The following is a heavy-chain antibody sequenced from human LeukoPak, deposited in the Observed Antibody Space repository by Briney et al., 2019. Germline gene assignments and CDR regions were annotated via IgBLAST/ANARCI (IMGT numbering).Heavy chain of an antibody. Sequence: ASVKVSCKVSGYTLTELSMHWMRQAPGKGLEWMGGFDPEDGETIYAQKFQGRVTMTEDTSTDTAYMELSSLRSEDTAVYYCATFYDSSGCFDYWGQGTLVTVSS. D-gene: IGHD3-22*01. CDR2: FDPEDGET. J-gene: IGHJ4*02. CDR3: ATFYDSSGCFDY. CDR1: GYTLTELS. V-gene: IGHV1-24*01.